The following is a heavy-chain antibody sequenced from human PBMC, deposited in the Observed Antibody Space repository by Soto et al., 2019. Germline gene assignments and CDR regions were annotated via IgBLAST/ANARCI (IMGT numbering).Heavy chain of an antibody. J-gene: IGHJ4*02. D-gene: IGHD2-21*01. CDR3: VRGLRWRDLEV. CDR1: GYTFINFF. Sequence: ASVKVSGKASGYTFINFFIQWVRQAPGQGLEWMGWINPSSGDTQYVEKFQDRVTMTRDASISTAHMELRRLTTDDTAVYYCVRGLRWRDLEVWGPGATVNVSS. V-gene: IGHV1-2*02. CDR2: INPSSGDT.